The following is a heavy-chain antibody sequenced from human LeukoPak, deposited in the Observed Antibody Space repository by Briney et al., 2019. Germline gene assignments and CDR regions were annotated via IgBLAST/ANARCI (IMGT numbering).Heavy chain of an antibody. CDR3: ARDHVAPRGYSYGQDY. CDR1: AYTFTGNY. D-gene: IGHD5-18*01. Sequence: ASVKVSRTASAYTFTGNYLHWVRQAPGQGLEWMGWINPNSGDTNYARNFQGRVTMTRDTSISTAYMDLSRLRSDDTAVYYCARDHVAPRGYSYGQDYWGQGTLVTVSS. CDR2: INPNSGDT. J-gene: IGHJ4*02. V-gene: IGHV1-2*02.